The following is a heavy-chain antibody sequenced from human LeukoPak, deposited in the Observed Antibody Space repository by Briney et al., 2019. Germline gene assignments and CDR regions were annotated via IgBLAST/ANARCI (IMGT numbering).Heavy chain of an antibody. Sequence: PGGSLRLSCAASGFTFSSYSMNWVRQAPGKGLEWVSSISSSSSYIYYADSVKGRFTISRDNAKNSLYLQMNSLRAEDTAVYYCAKDIWKPLHYYYGMDVWGQGTAVTVSS. CDR1: GFTFSSYS. D-gene: IGHD3-3*01. V-gene: IGHV3-21*01. J-gene: IGHJ6*02. CDR3: AKDIWKPLHYYYGMDV. CDR2: ISSSSSYI.